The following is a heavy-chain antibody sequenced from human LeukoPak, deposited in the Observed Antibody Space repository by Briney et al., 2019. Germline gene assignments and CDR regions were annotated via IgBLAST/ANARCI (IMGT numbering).Heavy chain of an antibody. J-gene: IGHJ4*02. CDR1: GFTFSSYG. D-gene: IGHD1-26*01. V-gene: IGHV3-33*06. CDR2: IWYDGSNK. Sequence: PGGSLRLSCAASGFTFSSYGMHWVRQAPGKGLEWVAVIWYDGSNKYYADSVKGRFTICRDNSKNTLYLQMNSLRAEDTAVYYCAKKGTGATYYFDYWGQGTLVTVSS. CDR3: AKKGTGATYYFDY.